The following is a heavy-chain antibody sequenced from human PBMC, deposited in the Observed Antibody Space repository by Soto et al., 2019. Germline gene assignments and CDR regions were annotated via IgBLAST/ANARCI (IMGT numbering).Heavy chain of an antibody. D-gene: IGHD3-22*01. CDR1: GYSFTSYW. CDR3: ARRRYYDRSGSDYYYGMAV. CDR2: IYPGDSDT. J-gene: IGHJ6*02. V-gene: IGHV5-51*01. Sequence: GESLKISCKGSGYSFTSYWIGWVRQMPGKGLEWMGIIYPGDSDTRYSPSFQGQVTISADKSISTAYLQWSSLKASDPAMYYCARRRYYDRSGSDYYYGMAVWGQGTTVTVSS.